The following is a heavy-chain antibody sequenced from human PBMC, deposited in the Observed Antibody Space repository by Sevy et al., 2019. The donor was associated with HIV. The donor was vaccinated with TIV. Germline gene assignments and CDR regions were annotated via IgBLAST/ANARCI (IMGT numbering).Heavy chain of an antibody. V-gene: IGHV1-18*01. D-gene: IGHD3-10*01. CDR3: ARDLSLITMVRGTYGMDV. J-gene: IGHJ6*02. Sequence: ASVKVSCKASGYTFTSYGISWVRQAPGQGLEWTGWISAYNGNTNYAQKLQGRVTMTTDTSTSTAYMELRSLRSDDTAVYYCARDLSLITMVRGTYGMDVWGQGTTVTVSS. CDR2: ISAYNGNT. CDR1: GYTFTSYG.